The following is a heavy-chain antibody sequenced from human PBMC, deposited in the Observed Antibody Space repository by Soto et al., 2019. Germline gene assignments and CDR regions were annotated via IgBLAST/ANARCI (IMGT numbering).Heavy chain of an antibody. CDR2: IIPIFGTT. V-gene: IGHV1-69*01. D-gene: IGHD6-13*01. J-gene: IGHJ2*01. Sequence: QVQLAQSGGEVKKPGSSVKVSCKASGGTFSSYAISWVRQAPGQGLEWMGGIIPIFGTTNYAQKFQGRVTITADESTSTAYVELRSLRSEDTAVYYCARGRTEYSSSWYGWYFDLWGRGTLVTVSS. CDR1: GGTFSSYA. CDR3: ARGRTEYSSSWYGWYFDL.